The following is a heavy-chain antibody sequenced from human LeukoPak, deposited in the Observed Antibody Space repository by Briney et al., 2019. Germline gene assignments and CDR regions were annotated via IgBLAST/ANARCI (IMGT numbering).Heavy chain of an antibody. V-gene: IGHV1-18*01. Sequence: ASVKVSCKASGYTFTSYGISWVRLAPGQGLEWMGWISAYNGNTNYAQKLQGRVTMTTDTSTSTAYMELRSLRSDDTAVYYCARDHEGYDSPLVAFDIWGQGTMVTVSS. CDR1: GYTFTSYG. J-gene: IGHJ3*02. D-gene: IGHD3-22*01. CDR2: ISAYNGNT. CDR3: ARDHEGYDSPLVAFDI.